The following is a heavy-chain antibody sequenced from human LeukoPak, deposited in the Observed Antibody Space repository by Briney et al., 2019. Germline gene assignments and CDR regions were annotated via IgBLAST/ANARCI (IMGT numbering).Heavy chain of an antibody. J-gene: IGHJ4*02. V-gene: IGHV3-74*01. CDR2: INSDGSWT. Sequence: GGSLRLSCAASGNYWMHWVRQAPGKGLVWVSHINSDGSWTSYADSVKGRFTISKDNAKNTMYLQMNSLRAEDTAVYYCVSFYETYWGRGTLVTVSS. CDR1: GNYW. D-gene: IGHD2/OR15-2a*01. CDR3: VSFYETY.